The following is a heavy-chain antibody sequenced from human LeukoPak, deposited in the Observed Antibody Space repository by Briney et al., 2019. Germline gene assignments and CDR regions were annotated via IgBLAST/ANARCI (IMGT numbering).Heavy chain of an antibody. D-gene: IGHD3-22*01. CDR1: GFTFSSYA. CDR2: ISGSGGGT. CDR3: AKSRARREGSSGSIDY. V-gene: IGHV3-23*01. J-gene: IGHJ4*02. Sequence: GGSLRLSCAASGFTFSSYAMSWVRQAPGKGLECVSTISGSGGGTYYADSVKGRFTISRDNSKNTLYLQMNSLRAEDTAVYYCAKSRARREGSSGSIDYWGQGTLVTVSP.